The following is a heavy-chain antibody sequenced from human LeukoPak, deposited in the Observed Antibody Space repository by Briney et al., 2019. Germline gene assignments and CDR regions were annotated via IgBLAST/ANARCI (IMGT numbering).Heavy chain of an antibody. CDR2: IYHSGST. CDR1: GGSISSGGYY. V-gene: IGHV4-30-2*01. D-gene: IGHD1/OR15-1a*01. Sequence: SQTLSLTCTVSGGSISSGGYYWSWIRQPPGKGLEWIGYIYHSGSTYYNPSLKSRVTISVDRSKNQFSQKLSSVTAADTAVYYCARYILVFSSQTVWNMEVATNGVDYFDYWGQGTLVTVSS. CDR3: ARYILVFSSQTVWNMEVATNGVDYFDY. J-gene: IGHJ4*02.